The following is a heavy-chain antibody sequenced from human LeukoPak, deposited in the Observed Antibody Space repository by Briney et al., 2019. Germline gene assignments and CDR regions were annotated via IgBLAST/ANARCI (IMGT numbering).Heavy chain of an antibody. V-gene: IGHV3-7*01. CDR3: AILPFPKNYYGSGIGVGDAFDI. Sequence: PGGSLRLSCAASGFTFSSYWMSWVRQAPGKGLEWVANIKQDGSEKYYVDSVKGRFTISRDNAKNSLYLQMNSLRAEDTAVYYCAILPFPKNYYGSGIGVGDAFDIWGQGTMVTVSS. CDR1: GFTFSSYW. J-gene: IGHJ3*02. CDR2: IKQDGSEK. D-gene: IGHD3-10*01.